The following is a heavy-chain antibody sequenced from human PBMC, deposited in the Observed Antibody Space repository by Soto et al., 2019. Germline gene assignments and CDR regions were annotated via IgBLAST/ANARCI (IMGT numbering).Heavy chain of an antibody. D-gene: IGHD4-17*01. CDR3: ARPRTTVTTPLGY. CDR2: INHSGST. Sequence: QVQLQQWGAGLLKPSETLSLSCAVYGESFSGYYWSWIRQPPGKGLEWIGEINHSGSTNYNPSLKSRVTISVDTSNNQFSLKLNSVTAADTAVYYCARPRTTVTTPLGYWGQGNLVTVSS. V-gene: IGHV4-34*01. J-gene: IGHJ4*02. CDR1: GESFSGYY.